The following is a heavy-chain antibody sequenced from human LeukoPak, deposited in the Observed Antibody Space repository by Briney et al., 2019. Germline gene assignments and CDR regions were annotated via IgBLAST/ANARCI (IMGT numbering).Heavy chain of an antibody. D-gene: IGHD1-26*01. V-gene: IGHV1-69*04. CDR1: GGTFRSYA. Sequence: SVKVSCKASGGTFRSYAISWVRQAPGQGLEWMGRIIPIFGIANYAQKFQGRVTITADKSTSTAYMELSSLRSEDTAVYYCARVFVGATIGGSDRYYYGMDVWGQGTTVTVSS. J-gene: IGHJ6*02. CDR2: IIPIFGIA. CDR3: ARVFVGATIGGSDRYYYGMDV.